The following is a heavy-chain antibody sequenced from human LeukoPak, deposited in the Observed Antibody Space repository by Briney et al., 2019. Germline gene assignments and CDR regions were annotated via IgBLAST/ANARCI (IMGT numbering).Heavy chain of an antibody. J-gene: IGHJ5*02. Sequence: PSETLSLTCTVSGGSISSSSYYWGWIRQPPGKGLEWIGSIYYSGSTYYNPSLKSRVTISVDTSKNQFSLKLSSVTAADTAVYYCAIEDLFYGSGSLRPWGQGTLVTVSS. CDR1: GGSISSSSYY. CDR2: IYYSGST. CDR3: AIEDLFYGSGSLRP. D-gene: IGHD3-10*01. V-gene: IGHV4-39*01.